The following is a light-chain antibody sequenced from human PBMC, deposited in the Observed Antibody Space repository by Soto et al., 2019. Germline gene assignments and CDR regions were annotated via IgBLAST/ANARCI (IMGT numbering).Light chain of an antibody. V-gene: IGKV1-39*01. J-gene: IGKJ5*01. CDR2: GAS. CDR1: QSIGRR. Sequence: DIQMTQSPSSLSASVGDRITITCRASQSIGRRLNWYQQKPGQAPKXLIYGASTLQSGVPSRFSGSVSGTDLTININSLKPDDGETYDGQQSYNSPVTFGQGTRLEIK. CDR3: QQSYNSPVT.